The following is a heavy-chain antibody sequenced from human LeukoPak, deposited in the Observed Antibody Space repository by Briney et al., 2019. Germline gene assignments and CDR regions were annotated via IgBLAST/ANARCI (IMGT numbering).Heavy chain of an antibody. J-gene: IGHJ4*02. D-gene: IGHD3-10*01. CDR2: ISSSGGTI. Sequence: GGSLRLSCAASGFTFSSYEMNWVRQAPGKGLEWVSYISSSGGTIYYADSVKGRFTISRDNAKNSLYLQMNSLRAEDTAVYYCAKTSYGSGSYYIRERYFDYWGQGTLVTVSS. CDR1: GFTFSSYE. CDR3: AKTSYGSGSYYIRERYFDY. V-gene: IGHV3-48*03.